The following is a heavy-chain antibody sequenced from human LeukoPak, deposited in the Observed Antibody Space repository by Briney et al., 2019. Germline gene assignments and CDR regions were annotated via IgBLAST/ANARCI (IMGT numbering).Heavy chain of an antibody. V-gene: IGHV4-34*01. CDR3: AGVTAILDWFDP. Sequence: SETLSLTCAVYGGSFSGYYWSWIRQPPGKGLEWIGEINHSGSTNYNPSLKSRVTISVDTSKNQFSLKLSSVTAADTAVYYCAGVTAILDWFDPWGQGTLVTVSS. CDR2: INHSGST. D-gene: IGHD2-21*02. J-gene: IGHJ5*02. CDR1: GGSFSGYY.